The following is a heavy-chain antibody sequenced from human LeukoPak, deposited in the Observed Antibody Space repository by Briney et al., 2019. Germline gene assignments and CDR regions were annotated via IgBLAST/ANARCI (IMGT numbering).Heavy chain of an antibody. V-gene: IGHV3-33*01. CDR1: GFSFSSYG. Sequence: GRSLRLSCAASGFSFSSYGMHWVRQAPGKGLEWVADIWYDGSNEYYADSMRGRFTISRDNSKNTLYLQMNSLRADDTAVYYCVRGGSTVSEGPWGQGTLVTVSS. J-gene: IGHJ5*02. CDR2: IWYDGSNE. D-gene: IGHD4-17*01. CDR3: VRGGSTVSEGP.